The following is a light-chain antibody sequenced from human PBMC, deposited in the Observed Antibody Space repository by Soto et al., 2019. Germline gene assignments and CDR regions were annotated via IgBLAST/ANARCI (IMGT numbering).Light chain of an antibody. CDR2: EVT. J-gene: IGLJ1*01. CDR3: SSLTSGSTRV. Sequence: QSALNQPASVSGSPGQSITISCTGTSSDVGGYDYVSWYQQHPDKAPKLIVYEVTHRPAGVSNRFSGSKSGNTASLTISGLQAEDEADYYCSSLTSGSTRVFGTGTKVTVL. CDR1: SSDVGGYDY. V-gene: IGLV2-14*01.